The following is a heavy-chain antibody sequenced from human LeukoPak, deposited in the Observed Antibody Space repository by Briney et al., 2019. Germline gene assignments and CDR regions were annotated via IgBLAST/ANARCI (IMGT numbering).Heavy chain of an antibody. CDR2: VSADGSST. D-gene: IGHD4-11*01. V-gene: IGHV3-74*01. CDR3: STLTSRGLSDS. Sequence: GGSLRLSCAASGFTFSSYWMHWVRQPPGKGLAWVARVSADGSSTSYADPVRGRFTISRDNAKSTLYLQMNSLKSEDTAVYYCSTLTSRGLSDSWGQGTLVTVSS. J-gene: IGHJ4*02. CDR1: GFTFSSYW.